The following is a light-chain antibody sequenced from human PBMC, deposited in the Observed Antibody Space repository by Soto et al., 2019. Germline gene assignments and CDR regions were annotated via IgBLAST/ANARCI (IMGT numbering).Light chain of an antibody. CDR1: SSNNGTNT. Sequence: QSALTQPPSASGTPGQRVTISCSGSSSNNGTNTVNWYRQPPTPGAAPKLLIYTDDRRPSGVPDRFSGSKSGTSASLAISGLQSEDEADYYCAAWDDSLNGVLFGGGTKLTVL. J-gene: IGLJ2*01. CDR3: AAWDDSLNGVL. CDR2: TDD. V-gene: IGLV1-44*01.